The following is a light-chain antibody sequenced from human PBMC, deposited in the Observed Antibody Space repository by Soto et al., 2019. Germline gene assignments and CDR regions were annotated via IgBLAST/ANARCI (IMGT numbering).Light chain of an antibody. CDR1: SSDVGGYDL. CDR2: EVS. J-gene: IGLJ2*01. Sequence: QSALTQPASVSGSPGQAITISCTGTSSDVGGYDLVSWYQQHPGKAPTLMIYEVSNLPSGVSNRFSGSKSGNTASLTISGLQAEDEANYYCSSYTSSSTVVFGGGTKLTVL. V-gene: IGLV2-14*01. CDR3: SSYTSSSTVV.